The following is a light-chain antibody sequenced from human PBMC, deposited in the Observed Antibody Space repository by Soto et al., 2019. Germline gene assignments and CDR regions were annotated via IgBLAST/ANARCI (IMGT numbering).Light chain of an antibody. J-gene: IGLJ3*02. Sequence: QSALTQPASVSGSPGQSITISCTGTSSDVGTYDLVSWYQHHPGAAPKLIIYETTRRRSGISNRFSGSKSGNTASLTISGLQAEDEADYYCCSFAGSTSWVFGGGTKLTVL. CDR1: SSDVGTYDL. CDR3: CSFAGSTSWV. V-gene: IGLV2-23*01. CDR2: ETT.